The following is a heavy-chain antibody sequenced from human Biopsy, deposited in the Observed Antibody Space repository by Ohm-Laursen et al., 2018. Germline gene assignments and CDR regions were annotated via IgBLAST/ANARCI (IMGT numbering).Heavy chain of an antibody. V-gene: IGHV4-59*08. D-gene: IGHD6-19*01. CDR2: ISYSRDT. CDR3: AKHGSGWTGDDAFHI. J-gene: IGHJ3*02. CDR1: GGSISGSS. Sequence: TLSLTCTVSGGSISGSSWSWIRQAPGKGLEWIGYISYSRDTNYNPSLKSRITISVDTSKNQFSLKLTSVTAADTAVYYCAKHGSGWTGDDAFHIWGQGTMVTVPS.